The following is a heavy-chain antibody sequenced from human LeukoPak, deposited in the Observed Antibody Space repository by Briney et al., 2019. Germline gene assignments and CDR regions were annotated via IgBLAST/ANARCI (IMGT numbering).Heavy chain of an antibody. J-gene: IGHJ6*03. CDR1: GYTFTDYY. V-gene: IGHV1-2*02. D-gene: IGHD6-13*01. CDR3: ARGSNKYSSSWYGALYYMDV. CDR2: INPNSGGT. Sequence: ASVKVSCKASGYTFTDYYMHWVRQAPGQGLEWMGWINPNSGGTNYAQKFQGRVTMTRDTSISTAYMELSSLRSEDTAVYYCARGSNKYSSSWYGALYYMDVWGKGTTVTVSS.